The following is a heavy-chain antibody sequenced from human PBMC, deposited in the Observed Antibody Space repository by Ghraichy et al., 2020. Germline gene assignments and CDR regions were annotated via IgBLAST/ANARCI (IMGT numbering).Heavy chain of an antibody. J-gene: IGHJ4*02. D-gene: IGHD1-26*01. V-gene: IGHV3-72*01. Sequence: GGSLRLSCAASGFTLSDYYMDWVRQAPGKGLEWVGRTRNKANGYTTVYTASVKGRFTISRDELKDSLYLQMNSLKTEDTAMYYCTRSPNGIYHEFDYWGQGALVTVSS. CDR3: TRSPNGIYHEFDY. CDR1: GFTLSDYY. CDR2: TRNKANGYTT.